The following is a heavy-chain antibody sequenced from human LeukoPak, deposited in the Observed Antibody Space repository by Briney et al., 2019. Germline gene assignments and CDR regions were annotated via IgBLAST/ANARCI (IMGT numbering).Heavy chain of an antibody. Sequence: PGGSLRLSCAASGFTFSRYNMHWVRQATGKGLDWVSGIGTADDTYYPGSVKGRFTISRENAKNSLYLQMNSLRAGDTAVYYCARVASSGSVGALDIWGQGTMVTVSS. J-gene: IGHJ3*02. D-gene: IGHD6-19*01. CDR1: GFTFSRYN. CDR2: IGTADDT. V-gene: IGHV3-13*01. CDR3: ARVASSGSVGALDI.